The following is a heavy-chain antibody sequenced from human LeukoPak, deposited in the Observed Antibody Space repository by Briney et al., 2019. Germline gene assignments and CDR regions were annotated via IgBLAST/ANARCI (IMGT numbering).Heavy chain of an antibody. Sequence: SVKVSCKASGITFTSSAMQWVRQARGQHLEWIGWIVVGSGNTNYAQKFQERVTITRDMSTATAYMELSSLRSEDTAVYYYAAVTMVRGVISADYWGQGTLVTVSS. D-gene: IGHD3-10*01. CDR3: AAVTMVRGVISADY. V-gene: IGHV1-58*02. CDR1: GITFTSSA. CDR2: IVVGSGNT. J-gene: IGHJ4*02.